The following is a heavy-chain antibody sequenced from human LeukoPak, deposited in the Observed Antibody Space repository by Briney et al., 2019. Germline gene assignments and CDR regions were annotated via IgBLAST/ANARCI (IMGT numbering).Heavy chain of an antibody. CDR2: IYTSGST. D-gene: IGHD2-2*01. CDR3: ARQRDQLFDHAFDI. V-gene: IGHV4-59*10. Sequence: PSETLSLTCAVYGGSFSGYYWSWIRQPAGKGLEWIGRIYTSGSTNYNPSLKSRVTISVDTSKNQFSLKLSSVTAADTAVYYCARQRDQLFDHAFDIWGQGTMVTVSS. J-gene: IGHJ3*02. CDR1: GGSFSGYY.